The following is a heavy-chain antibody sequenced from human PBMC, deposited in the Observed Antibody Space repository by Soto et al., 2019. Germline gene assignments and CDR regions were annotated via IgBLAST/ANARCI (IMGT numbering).Heavy chain of an antibody. CDR3: ARVPYCGGDCYPDY. V-gene: IGHV4-31*03. CDR2: IYYSGST. D-gene: IGHD2-21*02. CDR1: GGSISSGGYY. Sequence: QVQLQESGPGLVKPSQTLSLTCTVSGGSISSGGYYWSWIRQHPGKGLEWIGYIYYSGSTYYNPSLKSRVTISVDTFKNQFSLKLSSVTAADTAVYYCARVPYCGGDCYPDYWGQGTLVTVSS. J-gene: IGHJ4*02.